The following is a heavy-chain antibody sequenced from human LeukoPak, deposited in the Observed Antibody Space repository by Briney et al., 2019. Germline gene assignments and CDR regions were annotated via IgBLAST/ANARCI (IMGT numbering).Heavy chain of an antibody. D-gene: IGHD6-19*01. CDR2: ISYDGSNK. V-gene: IGHV3-30*18. CDR3: AKVNSSGSIDY. Sequence: GGSLRLSCAASGFTFSSYGMHWVRQAPGKGLEWVAVISYDGSNKYYADSVKGRFTISRDNSKNTLYLQMNSLRAEDTAVYYCAKVNSSGSIDYWGQGTLVTVSS. J-gene: IGHJ4*02. CDR1: GFTFSSYG.